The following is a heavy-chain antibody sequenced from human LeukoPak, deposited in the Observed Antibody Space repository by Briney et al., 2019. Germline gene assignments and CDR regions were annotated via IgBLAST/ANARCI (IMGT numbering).Heavy chain of an antibody. CDR2: ISSSSSTI. J-gene: IGHJ4*02. D-gene: IGHD6-19*01. V-gene: IGHV3-48*01. Sequence: PGGSLRLSCAASGFTFSSYSMNWVRQAPGKGLEWVSYISSSSSTIYYADSVKGRFTISRDNAKNSLYLQMNSLRAEDTAVYYCARVEPYSSGWYDYWGQGTLVTASS. CDR3: ARVEPYSSGWYDY. CDR1: GFTFSSYS.